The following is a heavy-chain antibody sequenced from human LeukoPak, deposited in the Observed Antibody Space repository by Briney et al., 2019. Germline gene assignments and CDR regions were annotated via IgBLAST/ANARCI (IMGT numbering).Heavy chain of an antibody. CDR2: ISYDGSNK. V-gene: IGHV3-30*18. CDR3: AKERPRFVRSGYYYYMDV. Sequence: GGSLRLSCAASGFTFSSYGMHWVRQAPGKGLEWVAVISYDGSNKYYADSVKGRFTISRDNSKNTLYLQMNSLRAEDTAVYYCAKERPRFVRSGYYYYMDVWGKGTTVTVSS. D-gene: IGHD2-8*01. CDR1: GFTFSSYG. J-gene: IGHJ6*03.